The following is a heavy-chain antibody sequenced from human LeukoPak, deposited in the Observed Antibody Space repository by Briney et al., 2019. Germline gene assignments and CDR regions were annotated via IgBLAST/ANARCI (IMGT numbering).Heavy chain of an antibody. CDR1: GGTYSSYA. J-gene: IGHJ4*02. CDR2: IIPMIGTA. V-gene: IGHV1-69*01. CDR3: ARQGSYSNAIGMGY. D-gene: IGHD2/OR15-2a*01. Sequence: ASVKVSCKASGGTYSSYAINWVRQAPGQGLEWMGGIIPMIGTANYAQKFQGRVTITADESTRTAYMELSSLRSEDTAVYYCARQGSYSNAIGMGYWGQGTLVTVSS.